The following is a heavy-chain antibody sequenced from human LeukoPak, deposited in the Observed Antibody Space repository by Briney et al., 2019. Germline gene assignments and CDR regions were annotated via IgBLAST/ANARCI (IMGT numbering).Heavy chain of an antibody. CDR3: AKSPRIVGAIPNDY. CDR1: GFTFSSYA. Sequence: GGSLRLSCAASGFTFSSYAMSWVRQAPGKGLEWVSAISGSGGSTYYADSVKGRFTISRGNSKNTLYLQMNSLRAEDTAVYYCAKSPRIVGAIPNDYWGQETLATVSS. D-gene: IGHD1-26*01. V-gene: IGHV3-23*01. CDR2: ISGSGGST. J-gene: IGHJ4*02.